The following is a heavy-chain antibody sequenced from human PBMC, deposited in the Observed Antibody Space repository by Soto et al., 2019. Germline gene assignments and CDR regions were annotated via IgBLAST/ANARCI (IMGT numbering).Heavy chain of an antibody. J-gene: IGHJ4*02. V-gene: IGHV1-3*01. CDR3: ATPGLRRSWGFDY. Sequence: QVQLVQSGAEVKKPGASVKVSCKASGYTFTSYAMHWVRQAPGQRLEWMGGINAGNGNTKYSQKFQGRGTITRDTSASTAYRELSSLRSEDTAVYYCATPGLRRSWGFDYWGQGTLVTVSS. D-gene: IGHD7-27*01. CDR1: GYTFTSYA. CDR2: INAGNGNT.